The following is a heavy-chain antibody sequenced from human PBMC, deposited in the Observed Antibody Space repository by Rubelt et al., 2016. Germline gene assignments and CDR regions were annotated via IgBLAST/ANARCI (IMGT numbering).Heavy chain of an antibody. CDR1: GYTFTNYD. V-gene: IGHV1-8*01. CDR3: VRVMGAIDY. D-gene: IGHD1-26*01. J-gene: IGHJ4*02. CDR2: TNPKSGYT. Sequence: QVQLVQSGAEVKKPGASVKVSCKTSGYTFTNYDINWVRQATGQGLEWMGWTNPKSGYTGYAQKFQGRLTMSREPPKRTADMGRSSRRSEETAVYYCVRVMGAIDYWGQGTLVTVSS.